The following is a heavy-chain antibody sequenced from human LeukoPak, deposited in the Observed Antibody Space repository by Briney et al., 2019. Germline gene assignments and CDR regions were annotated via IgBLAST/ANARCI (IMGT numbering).Heavy chain of an antibody. CDR2: ISSSSSYI. V-gene: IGHV3-21*01. Sequence: GGSLRLSCAASGFTFTSYCMNWVRQAPGKGLEWVASISSSSSYIYYADSVKGRFTISRDNAKNSLYLQMNSLRAEDTAVYYCARDFGGAWDVWGKGTTVTVSS. J-gene: IGHJ6*04. D-gene: IGHD3-16*01. CDR3: ARDFGGAWDV. CDR1: GFTFTSYC.